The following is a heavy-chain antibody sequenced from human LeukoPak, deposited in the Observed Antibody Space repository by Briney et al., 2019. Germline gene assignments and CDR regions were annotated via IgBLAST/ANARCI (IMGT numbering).Heavy chain of an antibody. Sequence: PGRSLRLSCAASGFTFSSYAMHWVRQAPGKGLEWVAVISYDGSNKYYADSVKGRFTISRDNSKNTLYLQMNSLRAEDTAVYYCAREDYSYYYDSSGYYYGEDNWFDPWGQGTLVTVSS. D-gene: IGHD3-22*01. CDR2: ISYDGSNK. CDR1: GFTFSSYA. V-gene: IGHV3-30*01. CDR3: AREDYSYYYDSSGYYYGEDNWFDP. J-gene: IGHJ5*02.